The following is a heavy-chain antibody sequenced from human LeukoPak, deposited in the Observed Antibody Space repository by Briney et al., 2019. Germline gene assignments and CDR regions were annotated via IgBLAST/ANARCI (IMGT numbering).Heavy chain of an antibody. CDR3: ARVRRNYYDSSGYYLLFDY. J-gene: IGHJ4*02. V-gene: IGHV1-2*02. CDR1: GYTFTHYY. D-gene: IGHD3-22*01. Sequence: ASVKVSCKASGYTFTHYYMHWVRQAPGQGLEWVAWINPNSGGTYCAQKFQGRVTMTRDTSISTAYMELSRLRSDDTAMYFCARVRRNYYDSSGYYLLFDYWGQGTLVTVSS. CDR2: INPNSGGT.